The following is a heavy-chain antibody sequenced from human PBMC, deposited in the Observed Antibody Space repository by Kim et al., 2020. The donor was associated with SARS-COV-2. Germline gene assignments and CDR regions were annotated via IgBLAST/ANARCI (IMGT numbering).Heavy chain of an antibody. D-gene: IGHD5-12*01. V-gene: IGHV3-9*01. CDR1: GFTFDDYS. CDR2: ISWNSGSI. J-gene: IGHJ4*02. CDR3: AKARGYSGYDFVY. Sequence: GRSLRLSCAASGFTFDDYSLHWVRQAPGKGLEWFSGISWNSGSIGYADSVKGRFTISRDNAKNSLYLQMNSLRAEDTALYYCAKARGYSGYDFVYWGQGTLVTVSS.